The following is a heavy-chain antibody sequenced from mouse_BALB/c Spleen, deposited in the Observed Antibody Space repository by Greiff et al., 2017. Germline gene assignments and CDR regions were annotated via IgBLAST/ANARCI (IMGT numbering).Heavy chain of an antibody. J-gene: IGHJ3*01. CDR2: INPSNGRT. Sequence: QVQLQQPGAELVKPGASVKLSCKASGYTFTRYWMHWVKQRPGQGLEWIGEINPSNGRTNYNEKFKSKATLTVDKSSSTAYMQLSSLTSEDSAVYYYARFDNYGSSFAYWGQGTLVTVSA. CDR3: ARFDNYGSSFAY. CDR1: GYTFTRYW. D-gene: IGHD1-1*01. V-gene: IGHV1S81*02.